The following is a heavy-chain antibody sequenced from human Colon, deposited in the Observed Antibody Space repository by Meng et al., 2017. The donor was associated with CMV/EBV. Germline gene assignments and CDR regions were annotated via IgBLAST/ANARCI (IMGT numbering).Heavy chain of an antibody. CDR3: ASTIAAAGLDY. D-gene: IGHD6-13*01. CDR1: GFRFSNYW. CDR2: ISPDGSEV. Sequence: GESLKISCAASGFRFSNYWMSWVRQAPGKGLEWVANISPDGSEVGYVDSVKGRFTISRDNSKNTLYLQVDSLRPEDTATYYCASTIAAAGLDYWGQGTLVTVSS. J-gene: IGHJ4*02. V-gene: IGHV3-7*01.